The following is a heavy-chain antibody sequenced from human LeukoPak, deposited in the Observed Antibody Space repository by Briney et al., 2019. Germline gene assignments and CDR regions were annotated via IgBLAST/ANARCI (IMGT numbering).Heavy chain of an antibody. Sequence: GGSLRLSCAASGFTFSSYAMSWVRQAPGKGLEWVAYIAYTNTIHYADSVRGRFAISRDNAKNSLYLQLNSLRAEDTAVYYCARDPHSLDYWGQGTRVTVSS. CDR3: ARDPHSLDY. V-gene: IGHV3-48*01. CDR1: GFTFSSYA. J-gene: IGHJ4*02. CDR2: IAYTNTI.